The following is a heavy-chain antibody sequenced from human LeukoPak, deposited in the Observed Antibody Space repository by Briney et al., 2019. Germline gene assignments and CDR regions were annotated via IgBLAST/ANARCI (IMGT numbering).Heavy chain of an antibody. V-gene: IGHV1-46*01. J-gene: IGHJ6*03. CDR2: INPSGGST. Sequence: GSVKVSCKASGYTFTSYYMHWVRQAPGQGLEWMGIINPSGGSTSYAQKFQGRVTMTRDTSTSTAYMELRSLRSDDTAVYYCARLADSSSFYYYYYMDVWGKGTTVTVSS. CDR1: GYTFTSYY. CDR3: ARLADSSSFYYYYYMDV. D-gene: IGHD6-6*01.